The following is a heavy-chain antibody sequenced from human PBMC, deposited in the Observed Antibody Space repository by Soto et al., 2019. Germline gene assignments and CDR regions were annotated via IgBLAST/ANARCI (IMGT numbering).Heavy chain of an antibody. Sequence: QVQLVESGGGVVQPGRSLRLSCAASGFTFSSYGMHWVRQAPGKGLEWVAVISYDGSNKYYADSVKGRFTISRDNFKNTLYLQMNSLRAEDTAVYYCAKDIIGYYDSLDWGQGTLVTVSS. CDR2: ISYDGSNK. CDR3: AKDIIGYYDSLD. J-gene: IGHJ4*02. CDR1: GFTFSSYG. D-gene: IGHD3-22*01. V-gene: IGHV3-30*18.